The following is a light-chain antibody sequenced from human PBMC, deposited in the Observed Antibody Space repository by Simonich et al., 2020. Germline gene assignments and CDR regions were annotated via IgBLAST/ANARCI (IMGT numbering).Light chain of an antibody. CDR1: QSVSSSY. CDR2: DAS. Sequence: EIVLTQSPGTLSLSPGERATLSCRASQSVSSSYLAWYQQKPCLAPRLLIYDASSRATGIPERFSGSGSGTDFTLTISRLEPEDFAVYYCQQYGSSPWTFGQGTKVEIK. CDR3: QQYGSSPWT. V-gene: IGKV3D-20*01. J-gene: IGKJ1*01.